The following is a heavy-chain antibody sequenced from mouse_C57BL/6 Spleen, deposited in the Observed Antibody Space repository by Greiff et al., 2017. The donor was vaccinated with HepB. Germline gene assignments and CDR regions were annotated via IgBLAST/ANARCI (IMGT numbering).Heavy chain of an antibody. CDR3: ARGGGSFDY. D-gene: IGHD1-1*02. J-gene: IGHJ2*01. CDR1: GYAFTNYL. Sequence: VKLMESGAELVRPGTSVKVSCKASGYAFTNYLIEWVKQRPGQGLEWIGVINPGSGGTNYNEKFKGKATLTADKSSSTAYMQLSSLTSEDSAVYFCARGGGSFDYWGQGTTLTVSS. V-gene: IGHV1-54*01. CDR2: INPGSGGT.